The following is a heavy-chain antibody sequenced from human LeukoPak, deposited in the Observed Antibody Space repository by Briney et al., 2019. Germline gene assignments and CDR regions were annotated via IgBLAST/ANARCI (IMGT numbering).Heavy chain of an antibody. CDR3: ARDRGTVTTYSYYYGMDV. CDR1: GGSISSYY. J-gene: IGHJ6*02. D-gene: IGHD4-17*01. Sequence: PSETLSLTCTVSGGSISSYYWSWIRQPPGKGLEWIGYIYYSGSTNYNPSLKSRVTISVDTSKNQFSLKLSSVTAADTAVYYCARDRGTVTTYSYYYGMDVWGQGTTVTVSS. V-gene: IGHV4-59*01. CDR2: IYYSGST.